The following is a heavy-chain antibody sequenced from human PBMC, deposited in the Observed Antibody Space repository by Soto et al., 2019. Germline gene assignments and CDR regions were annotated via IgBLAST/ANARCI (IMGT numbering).Heavy chain of an antibody. J-gene: IGHJ6*02. Sequence: QVQLVQSGAEVKKPGSSVKVSCKASGGTFSSYAISWVRQAPGQGLEWMGGIIPIFGTANYAQKFQGRVTITADESTSTAYMELSSLGSEDTAVYYCARAPGLVPAAMGPEYYYYGMDVWGQGTTVTVSS. CDR1: GGTFSSYA. D-gene: IGHD2-2*01. CDR2: IIPIFGTA. CDR3: ARAPGLVPAAMGPEYYYYGMDV. V-gene: IGHV1-69*12.